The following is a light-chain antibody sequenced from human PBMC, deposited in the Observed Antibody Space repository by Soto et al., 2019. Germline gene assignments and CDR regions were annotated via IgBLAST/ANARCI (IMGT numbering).Light chain of an antibody. J-gene: IGKJ2*01. CDR3: QQYNSWPPRYT. V-gene: IGKV3-15*01. CDR1: QSVSRA. Sequence: DIVLTQSPATLSVSPGESATLSCRASQSVSRALAWYQHVHGQAPRLLIYDSSTRATGVPARFSGSGSGTRFTLTISSLQSEDFAVYYCQQYNSWPPRYTFGQGTKLQI. CDR2: DSS.